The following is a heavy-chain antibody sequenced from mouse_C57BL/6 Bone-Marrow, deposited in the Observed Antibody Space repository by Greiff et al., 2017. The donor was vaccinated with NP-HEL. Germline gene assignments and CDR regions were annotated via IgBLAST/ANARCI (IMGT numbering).Heavy chain of an antibody. Sequence: VKLVESGAELARPGASVKLSCKASGYTFTSYGISWVKQRTGQGLEWIGEIYPRSGNTYYNEKFKGKATLTADKSSSTAYMELRSLTSEDSAVYFCAREGYYGAYFDYWGQGTTLTVSS. J-gene: IGHJ2*01. CDR2: IYPRSGNT. D-gene: IGHD1-1*01. V-gene: IGHV1-81*01. CDR1: GYTFTSYG. CDR3: AREGYYGAYFDY.